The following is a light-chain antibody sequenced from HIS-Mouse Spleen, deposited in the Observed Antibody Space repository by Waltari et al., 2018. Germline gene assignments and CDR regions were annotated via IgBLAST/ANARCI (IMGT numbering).Light chain of an antibody. Sequence: QSALTQPASVSGSPGQSITISCTGTSSDVGRYNLVSWYQQHTGKAPKLMVYEGSKRASGLSNRFSGSKSGNTASLPISGLQAEYEADYYCCSYAGSSTWVFGGGTKLTVL. CDR2: EGS. V-gene: IGLV2-23*01. CDR1: SSDVGRYNL. CDR3: CSYAGSSTWV. J-gene: IGLJ3*02.